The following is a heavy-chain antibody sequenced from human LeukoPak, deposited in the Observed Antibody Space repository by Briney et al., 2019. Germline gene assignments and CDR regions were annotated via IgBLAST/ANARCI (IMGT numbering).Heavy chain of an antibody. V-gene: IGHV1-18*01. Sequence: ASLKVSCKASGYTLTSYGISCVRQAPGQGLEGMGWISASNCNTNYAQKLQARVTMTTDTSTSTAYVELRSLTSDDTAVYYCARTYYYDSSGYYPYYFDYWGQGTLVTVSS. CDR1: GYTLTSYG. CDR2: ISASNCNT. CDR3: ARTYYYDSSGYYPYYFDY. D-gene: IGHD3-22*01. J-gene: IGHJ4*02.